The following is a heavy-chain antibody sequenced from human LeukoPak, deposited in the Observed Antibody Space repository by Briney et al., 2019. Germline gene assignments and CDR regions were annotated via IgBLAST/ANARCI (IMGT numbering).Heavy chain of an antibody. D-gene: IGHD3-10*01. Sequence: SETLSLTCTVSRGCISSYYWGWIRQPPGKGLEWIGSIYYSGSTYYNPSLKSRVTISVDTSKNQFSLKLSSVTAADTAVYYCARVKWFGELLGFDPWGQGTLVTVSS. CDR2: IYYSGST. CDR1: RGCISSYY. CDR3: ARVKWFGELLGFDP. V-gene: IGHV4-39*01. J-gene: IGHJ5*02.